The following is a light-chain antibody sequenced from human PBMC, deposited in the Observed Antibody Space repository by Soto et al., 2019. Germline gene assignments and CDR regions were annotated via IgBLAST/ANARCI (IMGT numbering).Light chain of an antibody. J-gene: IGKJ2*01. CDR1: QYISTRF. Sequence: EIVLTQSPGTLSLSPGERATLSCRASQYISTRFLSWHQQKPGQAPRLLIYGASNRPTVIPDRFSGGGSGTDFTLTISRVEPEDVAVYYCQQYESSPYTFGQGTQVEIK. CDR3: QQYESSPYT. V-gene: IGKV3-20*01. CDR2: GAS.